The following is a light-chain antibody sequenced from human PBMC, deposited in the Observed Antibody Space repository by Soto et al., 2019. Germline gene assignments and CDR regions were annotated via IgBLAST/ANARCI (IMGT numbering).Light chain of an antibody. V-gene: IGKV1-33*01. CDR2: DAS. Sequence: DIQMTQSSSSLSASVGDRVTITCQASQGINNYLNWYQQKPGKPPKLLIYDASNLEAGVPSRFSGSGSGTDFTFSITSLQPEDVATYYCQQYESLPPRFGPGTTVEIK. CDR1: QGINNY. CDR3: QQYESLPPR. J-gene: IGKJ3*01.